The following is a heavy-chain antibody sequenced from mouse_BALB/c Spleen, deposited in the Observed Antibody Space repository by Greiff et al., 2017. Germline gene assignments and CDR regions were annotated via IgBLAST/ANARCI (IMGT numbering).Heavy chain of an antibody. D-gene: IGHD4-1*01. Sequence: DVHLVESGGGLVQPKGSLKLSCAASGFTFNTYAMNWVRQAPGKGLEWVARIRSKSNNYATYYADSVKDRFTISRDDSQSMLYLQMNNLKTEDTAMYYCVRGTGTDYWGQGTTLTVSS. J-gene: IGHJ2*01. CDR2: IRSKSNNYAT. V-gene: IGHV10-1*02. CDR1: GFTFNTYA. CDR3: VRGTGTDY.